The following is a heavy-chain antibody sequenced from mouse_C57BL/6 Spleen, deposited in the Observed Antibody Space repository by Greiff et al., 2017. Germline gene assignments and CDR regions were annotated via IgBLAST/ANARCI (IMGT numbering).Heavy chain of an antibody. Sequence: EVKLMESVGGLVQPKGSLKLSCAASGFSFNTYALTLVRQAPGKGLEWVARIRSKSNNYATYYADSVKDRFTISRDDSESMLYLQMNNLKTEDTAMYYCVRLYYPGYFDVWGTGTTVTVSS. V-gene: IGHV10-1*01. D-gene: IGHD1-1*01. CDR2: IRSKSNNYAT. J-gene: IGHJ1*03. CDR3: VRLYYPGYFDV. CDR1: GFSFNTYA.